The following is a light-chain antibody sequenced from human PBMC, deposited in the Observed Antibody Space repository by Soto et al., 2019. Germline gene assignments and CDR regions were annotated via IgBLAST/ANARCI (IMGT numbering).Light chain of an antibody. CDR2: DTS. CDR1: QSVSSSS. Sequence: EIVLTQSPGTLSLSPGGRATLSCRASQSVSSSSLSWYQQKPGQAPRLLIYDTSSRATDIPDRFSGSGSGTDFTLTISRLEPEDFKVYYCQHYGTSMWTFGKGTKVDI. CDR3: QHYGTSMWT. J-gene: IGKJ1*01. V-gene: IGKV3-20*01.